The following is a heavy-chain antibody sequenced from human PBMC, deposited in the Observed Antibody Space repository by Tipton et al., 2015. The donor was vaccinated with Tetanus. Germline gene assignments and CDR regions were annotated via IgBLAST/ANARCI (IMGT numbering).Heavy chain of an antibody. D-gene: IGHD6-13*01. Sequence: TLSLTCTVSGASISTTSYYWGWVCQPPGKGLECIGSVYYGGTPYYNPSLKSRVTISVDTSKNQFSLSLRSVTAADTAVYYCTTTAVGVPLDPWGQGTLVTVSS. CDR1: GASISTTSYY. J-gene: IGHJ5*02. CDR2: VYYGGTP. CDR3: TTTAVGVPLDP. V-gene: IGHV4-39*01.